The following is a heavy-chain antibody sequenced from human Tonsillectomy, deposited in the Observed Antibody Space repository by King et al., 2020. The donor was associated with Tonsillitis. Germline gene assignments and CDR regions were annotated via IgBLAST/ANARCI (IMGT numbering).Heavy chain of an antibody. V-gene: IGHV1-46*03. Sequence: HVQLVESGAEVKKPGASVKVSCKASGYTLISYYLHWVRQAPGQGLEWMGIINPSGGSTNYAQKFQGRVTMTRDTSTSTVYMELSSLRSEDTAVYYCARDRGSSWPPDDHYGMDVWGQGTTVTVSS. CDR2: INPSGGST. J-gene: IGHJ6*02. CDR1: GYTLISYY. CDR3: ARDRGSSWPPDDHYGMDV. D-gene: IGHD6-13*01.